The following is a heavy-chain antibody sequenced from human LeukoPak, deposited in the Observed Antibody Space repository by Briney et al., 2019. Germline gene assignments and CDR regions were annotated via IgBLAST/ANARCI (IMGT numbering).Heavy chain of an antibody. CDR2: IYHSGST. V-gene: IGHV4-38-2*02. D-gene: IGHD3-22*01. CDR1: GYSISSGYY. CDR3: ARAPPSGYLPWFDP. Sequence: SETLSLTCTVSGYSISSGYYWGWIRQPPGKGLEWIGSIYHSGSTYYNPSLKSRVTISVDTSKNQFSLKLSSVTAADTAVYYCARAPPSGYLPWFDPWGQGTLVTVSS. J-gene: IGHJ5*02.